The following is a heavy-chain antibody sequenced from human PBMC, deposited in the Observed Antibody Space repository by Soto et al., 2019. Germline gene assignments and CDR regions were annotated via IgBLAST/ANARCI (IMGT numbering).Heavy chain of an antibody. CDR1: GGTFSSYS. D-gene: IGHD1-1*01. V-gene: IGHV1-69*02. Sequence: ASVKVSCKASGGTFSSYSISWVRQAPGQGLEWMGRIIPILGIANYAQKFQGRVTITADKSTSTAYMELSSLRSEDTAVYYCASGHRDSRTRNYFXYWGQGTLVXVSS. CDR3: ASGHRDSRTRNYFXY. CDR2: IIPILGIA. J-gene: IGHJ4*02.